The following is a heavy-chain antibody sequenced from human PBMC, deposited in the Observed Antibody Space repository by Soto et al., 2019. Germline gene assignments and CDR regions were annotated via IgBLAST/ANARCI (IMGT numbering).Heavy chain of an antibody. CDR1: GYPFPSFE. V-gene: IGHV1-3*01. CDR3: ARESDHYQDFFQN. Sequence: QVHLVQSGAEVKKPGASVKVSCKTSGYPFPSFEIHWIRQAPGQRPEWMGGISNAGSGSIKYSQRFQDRLTISGDKRATTVYMTLSSLTSEDMAIYYCARESDHYQDFFQNWGQGSLVTVSA. D-gene: IGHD3-22*01. J-gene: IGHJ4*02. CDR2: ISNAGSGSI.